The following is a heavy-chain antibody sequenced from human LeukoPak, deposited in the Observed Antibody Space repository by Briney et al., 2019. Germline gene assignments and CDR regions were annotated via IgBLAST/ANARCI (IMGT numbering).Heavy chain of an antibody. Sequence: SETLSLTCAVSGGSISSGGYSWSWIRQPPGKGLEWIGYIYHSGSTYYNPSLKSRVTISVDRSKNQFSLKLSSVTAADTAVYYCAREYTLYRSGWFLDYWGQGTVVTVSS. D-gene: IGHD6-19*01. CDR1: GGSISSGGYS. CDR3: AREYTLYRSGWFLDY. J-gene: IGHJ4*02. V-gene: IGHV4-30-2*01. CDR2: IYHSGST.